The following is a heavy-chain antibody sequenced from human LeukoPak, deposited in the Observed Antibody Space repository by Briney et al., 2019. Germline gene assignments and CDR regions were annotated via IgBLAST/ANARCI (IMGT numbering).Heavy chain of an antibody. CDR2: ISSSSSYI. D-gene: IGHD2-15*01. CDR1: GFTFSSYS. V-gene: IGHV3-21*01. Sequence: GGSLRLSCAASGFTFSSYSMNWVRQAPGKGLEWVSSISSSSSYIYYADSVKGRFTISRDNAKNSLYLQMNSLRAGDTAVYYCARAAALIRDAFDIWGQGTMVTVSS. J-gene: IGHJ3*02. CDR3: ARAAALIRDAFDI.